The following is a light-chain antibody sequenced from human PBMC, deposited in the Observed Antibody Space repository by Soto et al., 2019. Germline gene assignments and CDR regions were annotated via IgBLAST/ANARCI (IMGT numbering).Light chain of an antibody. CDR1: QSISSW. CDR3: QQYNSDLWT. J-gene: IGKJ1*01. V-gene: IGKV1-5*03. CDR2: KAS. Sequence: DIQMTQSPSTLSASVGDRVTIACRASQSISSWLAWYQEKPGKAPKVLIYKASSLESGVPSRFSGSRSGTEFPLTISSLQPDDFASYYCQQYNSDLWTFGQGTKVEIK.